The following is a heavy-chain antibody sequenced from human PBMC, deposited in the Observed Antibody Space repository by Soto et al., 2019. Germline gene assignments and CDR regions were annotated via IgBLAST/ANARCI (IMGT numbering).Heavy chain of an antibody. D-gene: IGHD6-19*01. J-gene: IGHJ4*02. CDR3: DRAVVNGNCDY. CDR1: GGTFSSYT. Sequence: QVQLVQSGAEVKKPGSSVKVSCKASGGTFSSYTISWVRQAPGQGLEWMGRVIPILGIANYAQKFQGRVTITADKSTSTAYMELSSLRSEDTAVYCCDRAVVNGNCDYWGQGTLVTVCS. V-gene: IGHV1-69*02. CDR2: VIPILGIA.